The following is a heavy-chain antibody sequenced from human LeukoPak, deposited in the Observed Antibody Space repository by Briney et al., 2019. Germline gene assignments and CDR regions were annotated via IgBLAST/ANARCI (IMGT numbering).Heavy chain of an antibody. Sequence: GGSLRLSCAASGFTFSSEWMHWVRQAPGRGLVWITHIDGNGRTTNYGDSVRGRFTVSRDNAKNTLYLQMNSLRAEDTAVYYCARDVPRTSGPWGQGTLVTVSS. CDR2: IDGNGRTT. CDR1: GFTFSSEW. D-gene: IGHD3-10*01. CDR3: ARDVPRTSGP. V-gene: IGHV3-74*01. J-gene: IGHJ5*02.